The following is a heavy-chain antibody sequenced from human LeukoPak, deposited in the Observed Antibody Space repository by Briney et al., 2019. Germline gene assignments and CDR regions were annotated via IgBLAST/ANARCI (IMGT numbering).Heavy chain of an antibody. CDR2: INHSGSI. CDR1: GGSFSGYY. V-gene: IGHV4-34*01. CDR3: ARVGVVLDY. J-gene: IGHJ4*02. Sequence: SETLSLTCAVYGGSFSGYYWSWIRQPPGKGLEWIGEINHSGSINYNPSLKSRVTISVDTSKNQFSLKLSSVTAADTAVYYCARVGVVLDYWGQGTLVTVSS. D-gene: IGHD3-3*01.